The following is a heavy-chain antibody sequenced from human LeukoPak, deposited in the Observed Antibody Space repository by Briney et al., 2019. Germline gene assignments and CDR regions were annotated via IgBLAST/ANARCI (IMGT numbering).Heavy chain of an antibody. D-gene: IGHD3-22*01. V-gene: IGHV3-21*01. CDR3: ARVGYDSSGYYVQ. CDR1: GFTFSSYS. J-gene: IGHJ4*02. CDR2: ISSSSSYI. Sequence: GGSLRLSCAASGFTFSSYSMTWVRQAPGKGLEWVSFISSSSSYIYYADSVKGRFTISRDNAKNSLYLQMNSLRAEDTAVYYCARVGYDSSGYYVQWGQGTLVTVSS.